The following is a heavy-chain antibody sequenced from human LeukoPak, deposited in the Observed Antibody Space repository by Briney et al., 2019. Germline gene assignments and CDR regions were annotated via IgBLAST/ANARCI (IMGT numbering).Heavy chain of an antibody. J-gene: IGHJ2*01. D-gene: IGHD6-25*01. CDR2: TSGGGGET. CDR3: AKDRGSSGLRAWYFDL. V-gene: IGHV3-23*01. CDR1: GFTFSHYA. Sequence: GGSLRLSCAASGFTFSHYAMGWVHQAPGKGLEWVSITSGGGGETYEAASVKGRFNISRDDSKNIVYLQMNSLRAEDTAIYYCAKDRGSSGLRAWYFDLWGRGTLVTVSS.